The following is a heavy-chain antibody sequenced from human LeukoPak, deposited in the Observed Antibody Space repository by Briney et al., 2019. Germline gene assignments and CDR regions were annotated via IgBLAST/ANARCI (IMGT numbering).Heavy chain of an antibody. CDR3: ARGGTGHYCYYMDV. V-gene: IGHV1-3*03. CDR1: GYTFTGYY. Sequence: ASVKVSCKASGYTFTGYYMHWVRQAPGQRLEWMGWINAGNGNTKYSQEFQGRVTITRDTSASTAYMELSSLRSEDMAVYYCARGGTGHYCYYMDVWGKGTTVTVSS. J-gene: IGHJ6*03. CDR2: INAGNGNT.